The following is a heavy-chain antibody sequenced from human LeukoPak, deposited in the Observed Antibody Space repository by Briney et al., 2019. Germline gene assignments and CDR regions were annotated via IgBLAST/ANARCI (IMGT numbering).Heavy chain of an antibody. D-gene: IGHD2-2*01. CDR3: ARDPRWLTPDCTSTSCYENYFDP. Sequence: PSETLSLTCAVSGYSISSGYQWAWVRHPPGRGLEWIGSVHHNGAAHYNPSLRSRVAISVDTSKNHFSLKLSSVTVADTAVYYCARDPRWLTPDCTSTSCYENYFDPWGQGTLVTVSS. CDR2: VHHNGAA. CDR1: GYSISSGYQ. J-gene: IGHJ5*02. V-gene: IGHV4-38-2*02.